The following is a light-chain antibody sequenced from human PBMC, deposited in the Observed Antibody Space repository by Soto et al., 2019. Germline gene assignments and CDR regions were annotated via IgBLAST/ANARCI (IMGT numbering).Light chain of an antibody. V-gene: IGLV2-14*01. Sequence: QSALTQPASVSGSHGQSITISCTGSSSDVGGYDYVSWFQQHPGKAPKLLIFEVSNRPSGTSNRFSGSKSGDTAYLTVSGLLAEDEADYFCSSCTVSNSQNVVFGGGTKLTVL. CDR3: SSCTVSNSQNVV. CDR2: EVS. J-gene: IGLJ2*01. CDR1: SSDVGGYDY.